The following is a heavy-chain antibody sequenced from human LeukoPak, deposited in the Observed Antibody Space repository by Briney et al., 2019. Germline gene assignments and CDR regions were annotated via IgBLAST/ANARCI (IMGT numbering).Heavy chain of an antibody. CDR2: ISSSSSYI. CDR1: GFTFSSYS. Sequence: GSLRLSCAASGFTFSSYSMNWVRQTPGKGLEWVSSISSSSSYIYYADSVKGRFTISRDNANNSLYLQMNSLRAEDTATYYCAKMDSSGYSDCWGQGTLVTVSS. CDR3: AKMDSSGYSDC. J-gene: IGHJ4*02. V-gene: IGHV3-21*01. D-gene: IGHD3-22*01.